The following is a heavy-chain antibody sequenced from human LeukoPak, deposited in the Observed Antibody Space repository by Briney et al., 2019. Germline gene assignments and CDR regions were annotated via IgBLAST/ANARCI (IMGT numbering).Heavy chain of an antibody. CDR1: GYSISSGYY. Sequence: PSETLSLTCAVSGYSISSGYYWGWIRQPPGKWLEWIGSIYHSGSTYYNPSLKTRVTISVDTSKNQFSLKLSSVTAADTAVYYCARRGYGDYLDYWGQGTLVTVSS. CDR3: ARRGYGDYLDY. J-gene: IGHJ4*02. CDR2: IYHSGST. D-gene: IGHD4-17*01. V-gene: IGHV4-38-2*01.